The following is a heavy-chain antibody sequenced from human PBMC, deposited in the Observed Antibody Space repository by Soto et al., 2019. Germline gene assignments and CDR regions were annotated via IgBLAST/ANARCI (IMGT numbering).Heavy chain of an antibody. CDR1: GFTFSSYS. J-gene: IGHJ4*02. CDR3: ARELHQPYCSSTSCFYRGAFDY. CDR2: ISSSSSYI. V-gene: IGHV3-21*01. D-gene: IGHD2-2*01. Sequence: GGSLRLSCAASGFTFSSYSMNWVRQAPGKGLEWVSSISSSSSYIYYAGSVKGRFTIPRDNAKNSLYLQMNSLRAEDTAVYYCARELHQPYCSSTSCFYRGAFDYWGQGTLVTVSS.